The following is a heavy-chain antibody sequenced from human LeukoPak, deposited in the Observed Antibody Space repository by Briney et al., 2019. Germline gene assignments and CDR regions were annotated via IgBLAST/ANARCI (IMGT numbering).Heavy chain of an antibody. CDR1: GGSISSGGYY. CDR2: INHSGST. J-gene: IGHJ6*02. CDR3: AKAEWDLLGYYHGMDV. Sequence: PSETLSLTCAVSGGSISSGGYYWSWIRQPPGKGLVWIGEINHSGSTNYNPSLKSRLSISVDTSKNQFSLRLSSVTAADTAVYFCAKAEWDLLGYYHGMDVWGQGTTVTVSS. D-gene: IGHD1-26*01. V-gene: IGHV4-31*11.